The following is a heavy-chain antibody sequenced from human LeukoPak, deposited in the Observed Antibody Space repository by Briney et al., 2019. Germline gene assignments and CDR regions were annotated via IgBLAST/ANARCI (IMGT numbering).Heavy chain of an antibody. Sequence: ASVKVSCKASGYTFSDLGISWVRQAPGQGLEWMGWISVYHGNTDYAQKFQGRVTMTRNTSISTAYMELSSLRSGDTAVYYCARAGDSSGYFYYFDYWGQGTLVTVSS. CDR2: ISVYHGNT. CDR3: ARAGDSSGYFYYFDY. D-gene: IGHD3-22*01. J-gene: IGHJ4*02. CDR1: GYTFSDLG. V-gene: IGHV1-18*01.